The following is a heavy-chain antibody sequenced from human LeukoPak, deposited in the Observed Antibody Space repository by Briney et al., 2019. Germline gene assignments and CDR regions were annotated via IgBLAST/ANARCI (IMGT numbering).Heavy chain of an antibody. CDR2: MNPNSGNT. V-gene: IGHV1-8*03. D-gene: IGHD4-17*01. CDR1: GYTFTSYD. J-gene: IGHJ5*02. CDR3: ARASAYGDYGFDP. Sequence: ASVKVSCKASGYTFTSYDINWVRQAPGQGLEWMGSMNPNSGNTGYAQKFQGRVTITRNTSISTAYMELSSLRSEDTAVYYCARASAYGDYGFDPWGQGTLVTVSS.